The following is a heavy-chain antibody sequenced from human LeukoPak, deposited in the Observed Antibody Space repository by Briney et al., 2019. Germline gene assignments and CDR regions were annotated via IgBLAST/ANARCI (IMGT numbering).Heavy chain of an antibody. V-gene: IGHV4-59*08. D-gene: IGHD3-10*01. CDR2: IYYGVST. J-gene: IGHJ4*02. CDR3: ARLPKSFYFDY. CDR1: GGSISSYY. Sequence: SETLSLTCTVSGGSISSYYWSWIRQPPGKGLEWIGYIYYGVSTNYNPSLKSRVTISLDTSKNQFSLKLSSVTAADTAVYYCARLPKSFYFDYWGQGTLVTVSS.